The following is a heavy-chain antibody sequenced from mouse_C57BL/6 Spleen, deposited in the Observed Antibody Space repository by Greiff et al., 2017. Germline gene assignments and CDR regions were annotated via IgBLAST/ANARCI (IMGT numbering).Heavy chain of an antibody. Sequence: EVQLQQSGTVLARPGASVKMSCKTSGYTFTSYWMHWVKQRPGQGLEWMGAIYPGNSDTSYNQKFKGKAKLTAVTSASTAYMELSSLTNEDSAVYYCTRREDSRPYAMDYWGQGTSVTVSS. V-gene: IGHV1-5*01. CDR1: GYTFTSYW. J-gene: IGHJ4*01. D-gene: IGHD1-1*01. CDR2: IYPGNSDT. CDR3: TRREDSRPYAMDY.